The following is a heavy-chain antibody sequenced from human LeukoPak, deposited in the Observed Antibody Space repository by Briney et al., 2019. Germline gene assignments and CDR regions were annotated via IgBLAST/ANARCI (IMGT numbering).Heavy chain of an antibody. Sequence: ASVKVSCKATGYTFTGHYMHWVRQAPGQGLEWMGWINPNSGGTKYAQKFQGRVTMTRDTSISTAYMELSSLRPDDTAVYYCARWRSYTSDWSGPCDDWGQGTLVTVSS. J-gene: IGHJ4*02. D-gene: IGHD6-19*01. CDR1: GYTFTGHY. CDR2: INPNSGGT. CDR3: ARWRSYTSDWSGPCDD. V-gene: IGHV1-2*02.